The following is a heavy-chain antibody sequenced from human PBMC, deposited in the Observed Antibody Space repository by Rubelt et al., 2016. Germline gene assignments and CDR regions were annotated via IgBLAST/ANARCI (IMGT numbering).Heavy chain of an antibody. Sequence: EVQLVESGGVVVQPGGSLRLSCAGSGFSFDEHIMHWVRQAPGKGLEWVSIVSGSGGSTYYADSVKGRFTISRDNSKNLLFLQMNSLRAEDTAVYYCARGVDYWGQGTLVTVSS. J-gene: IGHJ4*02. CDR1: GFSFDEHI. CDR3: ARGVDY. CDR2: VSGSGGST. V-gene: IGHV3-23*04.